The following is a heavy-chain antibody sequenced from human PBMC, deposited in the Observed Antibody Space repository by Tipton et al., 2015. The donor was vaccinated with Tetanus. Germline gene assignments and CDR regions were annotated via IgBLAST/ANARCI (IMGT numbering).Heavy chain of an antibody. J-gene: IGHJ2*01. D-gene: IGHD3-22*01. CDR1: GFTFSSYA. Sequence: SLRLSCAASGFTFSSYAMSWVRQAPGKGLEWVSAISGSGGSTYYADSVKGRFTISRDNSKNTLYLQMNSLRAEDTAVYYCAKDRVPSTMIVVVIGYFDLWGRGTLVTVSS. CDR2: ISGSGGST. CDR3: AKDRVPSTMIVVVIGYFDL. V-gene: IGHV3-23*01.